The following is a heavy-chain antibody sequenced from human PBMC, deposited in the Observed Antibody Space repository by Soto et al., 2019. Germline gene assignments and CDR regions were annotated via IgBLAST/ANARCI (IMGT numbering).Heavy chain of an antibody. CDR1: GFTFSSYA. J-gene: IGHJ4*02. D-gene: IGHD3-10*01. V-gene: IGHV3-23*01. CDR3: AKTNLWFGESAYYFDY. Sequence: GGSLRLSCAASGFTFSSYAMSWVRQAPGKGLEWVSAISGSGGSTYYADSVKGRFTISRDNSKNTLYLQMNSLRAEDTAVYYCAKTNLWFGESAYYFDYWGQGTLVTVSS. CDR2: ISGSGGST.